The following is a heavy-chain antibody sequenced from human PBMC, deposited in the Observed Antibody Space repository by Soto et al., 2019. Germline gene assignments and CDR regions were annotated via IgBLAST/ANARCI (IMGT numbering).Heavy chain of an antibody. CDR3: AKDLGSYGYYFDY. CDR1: GFTFSSYG. J-gene: IGHJ4*02. Sequence: QVQLVESGGGVVQPGRSLRLSCAASGFTFSSYGMHWVRQAPGKGLEWVAVISYDGSNKYYADSVKGRFTISRDNSKNTLYLQMNSLRAEDTAVYYCAKDLGSYGYYFDYWGQGTPVTVSS. D-gene: IGHD5-18*01. CDR2: ISYDGSNK. V-gene: IGHV3-30*18.